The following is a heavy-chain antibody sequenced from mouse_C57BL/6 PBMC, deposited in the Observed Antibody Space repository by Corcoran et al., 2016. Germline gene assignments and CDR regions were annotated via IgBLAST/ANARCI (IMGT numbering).Heavy chain of an antibody. CDR1: GYTFTDYY. CDR2: INPNNGGT. CDR3: ARTLGSSYYFDY. Sequence: EVQLQQSGPELVKPGASVKISCKASGYTFTDYYMNWVKQSHGKSLEWIGDINPNNGGTSYNQKFKGKATLTVDKSSSTAYMELRSLTSEDSAVYYWARTLGSSYYFDYWGQGTTLTVSS. J-gene: IGHJ2*01. V-gene: IGHV1-26*01. D-gene: IGHD6-1*01.